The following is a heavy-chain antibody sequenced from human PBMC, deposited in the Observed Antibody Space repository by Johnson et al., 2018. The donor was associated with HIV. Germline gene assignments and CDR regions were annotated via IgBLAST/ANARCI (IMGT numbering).Heavy chain of an antibody. CDR3: ARAIEVVVYAIRGRAFDI. Sequence: VQLVESGGGVVQPGRSLRLSCAASGFTFDDHGMSWVRQAPGKGLEWVSGINWNGGSTGYADSVKGRFTISRDNAKNSLYLQMNSLRAEDTALYYCARAIEVVVYAIRGRAFDIWGQGTMVTVSS. CDR2: INWNGGST. CDR1: GFTFDDHG. V-gene: IGHV3-20*04. D-gene: IGHD2-8*02. J-gene: IGHJ3*02.